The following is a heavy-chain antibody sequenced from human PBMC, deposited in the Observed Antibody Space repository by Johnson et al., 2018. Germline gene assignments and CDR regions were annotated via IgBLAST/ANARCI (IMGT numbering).Heavy chain of an antibody. CDR2: IRSKAYGGAT. J-gene: IGHJ6*03. Sequence: VQLVESGGGLVQPGRSLRLSCTASGFTFGDYAMSWFRQAPGKGLAWVGFIRSKAYGGATEYAASVKGKFTITRDDSKSIAYLQMNSLKTEDTAVYYCTRCESVYYYYYMDGWGQGTTVTVSS. V-gene: IGHV3-49*03. CDR1: GFTFGDYA. CDR3: TRCESVYYYYYMDG.